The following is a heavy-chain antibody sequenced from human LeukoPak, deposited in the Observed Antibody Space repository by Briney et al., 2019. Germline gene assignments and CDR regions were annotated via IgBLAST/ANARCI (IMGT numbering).Heavy chain of an antibody. D-gene: IGHD1-1*01. J-gene: IGHJ4*02. V-gene: IGHV3-30-3*01. Sequence: GGSLRLSCAASGFTFSSYAMHWVRQAPGKGLEWVAVISYDGSNKYYAGSVKGRFTISRDNSKNTLYLQMNSLRAEDTAVYYCARDHLVNSVFDYWGQGTLVTVSS. CDR1: GFTFSSYA. CDR2: ISYDGSNK. CDR3: ARDHLVNSVFDY.